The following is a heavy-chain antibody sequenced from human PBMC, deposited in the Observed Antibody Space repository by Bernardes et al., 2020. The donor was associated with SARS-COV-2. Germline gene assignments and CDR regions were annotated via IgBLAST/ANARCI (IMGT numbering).Heavy chain of an antibody. CDR1: GFTFETYT. D-gene: IGHD3-3*01. V-gene: IGHV3-30*03. J-gene: IGHJ4*02. CDR2: ISFDESEI. Sequence: GGSLRLSCAASGFTFETYTIHWVRQAPGKGLEWVSLISFDESEIYYADSVKGRFTIPRDDSANTVFLQMNSLRPEDTAIYYCARDREDYQFWSGVLDYWGQGTLVTVSS. CDR3: ARDREDYQFWSGVLDY.